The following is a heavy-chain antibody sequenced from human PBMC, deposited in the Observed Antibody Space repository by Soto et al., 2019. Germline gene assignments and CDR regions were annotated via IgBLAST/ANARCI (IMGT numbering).Heavy chain of an antibody. CDR2: IMFDGSQR. J-gene: IGHJ3*01. Sequence: GSLRLSCAASRFTFLRHWLNWVRAAAGKVLEWVAKIMFDGSQRSYVDSVKGRFTISRDNAGNSLHLQMDSLRAEDTAVYFCVRDADYRDGDLWYDGYDLWGQGTMVTVSS. D-gene: IGHD2-21*01. V-gene: IGHV3-7*01. CDR3: VRDADYRDGDLWYDGYDL. CDR1: RFTFLRHW.